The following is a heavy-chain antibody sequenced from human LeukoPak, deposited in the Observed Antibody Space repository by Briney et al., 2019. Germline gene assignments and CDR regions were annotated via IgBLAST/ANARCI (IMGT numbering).Heavy chain of an antibody. CDR3: ARDRVRSGSGWYLDAFDI. CDR2: IYHSGST. CDR1: GGSISSSNW. Sequence: PSQTLSLTCAVSGGSISSSNWWSWVRQPPGKGLEWIGEIYHSGSTNYNPSLKSRVTISVDKSKNQFSLKLSSVTAADTAVYYCARDRVRSGSGWYLDAFDIWGQGTMVTVSS. D-gene: IGHD6-19*01. J-gene: IGHJ3*02. V-gene: IGHV4-4*02.